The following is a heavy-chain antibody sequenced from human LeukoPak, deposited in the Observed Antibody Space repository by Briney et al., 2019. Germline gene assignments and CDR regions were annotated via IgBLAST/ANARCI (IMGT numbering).Heavy chain of an antibody. D-gene: IGHD3-10*01. CDR3: ARKKMVRGAASVGYYYYYMDV. CDR2: INPNSGGT. V-gene: IGHV1-2*06. Sequence: ASVKVSCXASGYTFTGYYMHWVRQAPGQGLEWMGRINPNSGGTNYAQKFQGRVTMTRDTSISTAYMELSRLRSDDTAVYYCARKKMVRGAASVGYYYYYMDVWGKGTTVTVSS. J-gene: IGHJ6*03. CDR1: GYTFTGYY.